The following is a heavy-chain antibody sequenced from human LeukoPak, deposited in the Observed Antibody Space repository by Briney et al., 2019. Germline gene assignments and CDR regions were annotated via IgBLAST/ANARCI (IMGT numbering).Heavy chain of an antibody. Sequence: GRSLRLSCTASKFNFSNYGMHWVRQAPGRGLEWVANIKQDGSERYYVDSVKGRFTITRDNAKNSLSLQMNSLRVEDTAVYYCVRAIAAAASYWGQGTLVTVSS. J-gene: IGHJ4*02. CDR1: KFNFSNYG. CDR3: VRAIAAAASY. D-gene: IGHD6-13*01. CDR2: IKQDGSER. V-gene: IGHV3-7*01.